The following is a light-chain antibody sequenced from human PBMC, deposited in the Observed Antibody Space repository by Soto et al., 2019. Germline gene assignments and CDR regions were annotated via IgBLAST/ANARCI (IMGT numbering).Light chain of an antibody. Sequence: QSVLTQPASVSGSPGQSITISCTGTAIDVGTYNLVSWYQHHPGKAPKLMIYEGTKRPSGVSNRFSGSKSGNTASLTISGLQAEDEADYFCCSYAGSSTVVFGGGTKLTVL. V-gene: IGLV2-23*01. CDR1: AIDVGTYNL. J-gene: IGLJ3*02. CDR2: EGT. CDR3: CSYAGSSTVV.